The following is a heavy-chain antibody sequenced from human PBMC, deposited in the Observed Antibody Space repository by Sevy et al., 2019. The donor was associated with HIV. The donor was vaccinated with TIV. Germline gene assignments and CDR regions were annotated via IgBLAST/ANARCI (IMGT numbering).Heavy chain of an antibody. CDR3: TRGVVVITKYYYYYIDV. V-gene: IGHV3-15*01. CDR2: IKSKTNGGTT. D-gene: IGHD2-21*01. Sequence: GGSLRLSCAASGFTFSNAWMSWVRQAPGKGLDWVGHIKSKTNGGTTDYAAPVKGRFTISRDDSKNTLYLQMNSLKTEDTAVYYCTRGVVVITKYYYYYIDVWGKGTTVTVSS. CDR1: GFTFSNAW. J-gene: IGHJ6*03.